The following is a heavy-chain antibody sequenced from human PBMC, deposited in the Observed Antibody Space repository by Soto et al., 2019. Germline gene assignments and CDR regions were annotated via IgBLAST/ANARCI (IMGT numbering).Heavy chain of an antibody. J-gene: IGHJ4*02. D-gene: IGHD3-3*01. CDR2: ISGSDGKT. V-gene: IGHV3-23*01. Sequence: GGFLGLAGAASGLSFGSYALSWVRQAPGKGLEWVSTISGSDGKTFYADSVKGRFSISRDTSQSTLYLQMNSLRADDTAIYYCARWSYLDYWGQGTRVTVSS. CDR3: ARWSYLDY. CDR1: GLSFGSYA.